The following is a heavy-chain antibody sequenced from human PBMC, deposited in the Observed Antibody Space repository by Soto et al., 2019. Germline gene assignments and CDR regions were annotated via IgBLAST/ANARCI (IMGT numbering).Heavy chain of an antibody. CDR1: GGSISGYY. CDR3: AKYSSSSWYGLCRFDP. D-gene: IGHD6-13*01. V-gene: IGHV4-59*01. J-gene: IGHJ5*02. CDR2: IYYSGST. Sequence: SETLSLTCTVSGGSISGYYWSWIRQPPGKGRELIGYIYYSGSTNYNPSLKSRVTISVDTSKNQFSLKLSSVTAGGRAVYYCAKYSSSSWYGLCRFDPWGQGTLVTAPQ.